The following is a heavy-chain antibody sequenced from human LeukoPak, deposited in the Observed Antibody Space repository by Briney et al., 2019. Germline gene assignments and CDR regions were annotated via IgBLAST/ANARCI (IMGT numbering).Heavy chain of an antibody. CDR3: ARAGGYSYGFYDY. D-gene: IGHD5-18*01. J-gene: IGHJ4*02. V-gene: IGHV3-21*05. CDR2: ISSSSSYT. CDR1: GFTFSSYS. Sequence: GGSLRLSCAASGFTFSSYSMTWIRQAPGKGLEWVSYISSSSSYTNYAEPVKGRFTISRDNAENSLYLQMNSLRAEDTAVYYCARAGGYSYGFYDYWGQGTLVTVSS.